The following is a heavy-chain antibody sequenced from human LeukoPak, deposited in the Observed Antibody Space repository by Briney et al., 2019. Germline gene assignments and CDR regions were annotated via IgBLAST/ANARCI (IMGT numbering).Heavy chain of an antibody. CDR1: GFTVSSTY. D-gene: IGHD4-11*01. CDR3: ARDLRTTTGWDY. J-gene: IGHJ4*02. CDR2: IYSGGST. Sequence: GGSLRLSCAASGFTVSSTYMSWVRQAPGKGLEWVSVIYSGGSTNYADSVKGRFIISRDNSKNTLYLQMNSLRAEDTAVYYCARDLRTTTGWDYWGQGTLVTVSS. V-gene: IGHV3-53*01.